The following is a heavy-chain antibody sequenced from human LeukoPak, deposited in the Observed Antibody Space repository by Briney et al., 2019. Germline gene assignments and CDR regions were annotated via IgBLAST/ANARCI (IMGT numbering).Heavy chain of an antibody. J-gene: IGHJ6*02. CDR2: IYHSGST. CDR1: GGSISSGGYS. D-gene: IGHD2-2*01. Sequence: PSQTLSLTCAVSGGSISSGGYSWSWIRQPPGKGLEWIGYIYHSGSTYYNPSLKSRVTISVDRSKNQFSLKLSSVTAADTAVYYCARSVVVVPAATLYYYYGMDVWGQGTTVTVSS. V-gene: IGHV4-30-2*02. CDR3: ARSVVVVPAATLYYYYGMDV.